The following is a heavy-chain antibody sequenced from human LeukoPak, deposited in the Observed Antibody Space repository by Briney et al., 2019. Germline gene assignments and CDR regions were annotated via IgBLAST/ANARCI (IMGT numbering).Heavy chain of an antibody. Sequence: GESLKISCKGSGYIFTSYWIGWVHQMPGKGLEWMVIIYPGDSDTRSSPSFQGQVTISADKSISTAYLQRSSLKASDTAMYYCARRVDTAMVTWRPSPPSYRTNWFDPWGQGTLVTVSS. CDR1: GYIFTSYW. CDR2: IYPGDSDT. V-gene: IGHV5-51*07. CDR3: ARRVDTAMVTWRPSPPSYRTNWFDP. D-gene: IGHD5-18*01. J-gene: IGHJ5*02.